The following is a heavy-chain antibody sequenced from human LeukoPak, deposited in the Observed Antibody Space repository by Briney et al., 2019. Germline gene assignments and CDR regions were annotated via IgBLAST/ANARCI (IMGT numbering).Heavy chain of an antibody. J-gene: IGHJ6*03. CDR1: GFTFSSYA. CDR2: ISSNGGST. CDR3: ARDAVVGYYYYMDV. D-gene: IGHD6-19*01. V-gene: IGHV3-64*01. Sequence: GGSLRLSCAASGFTFSSYAMHWVRQAPGRGLEYVSAISSNGGSTYYANSVKGRFTISRDNSKNTLYLQMGSLRAEDMAVYYCARDAVVGYYYYMDVWGKGTTVTVSS.